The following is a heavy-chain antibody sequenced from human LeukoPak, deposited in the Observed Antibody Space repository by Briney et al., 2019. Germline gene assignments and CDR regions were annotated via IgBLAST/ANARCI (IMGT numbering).Heavy chain of an antibody. V-gene: IGHV4-34*01. CDR3: ASHNQYYYGSGSFDY. CDR2: INHSGST. CDR1: GGSFSGYY. D-gene: IGHD3-10*01. Sequence: SETLSLTCAVYGGSFSGYYWSWIRQPPGKGLEWIGEINHSGSTNYNPSLKSRVTISVDTSKNQFSLKLGSVTAADTAVYYCASHNQYYYGSGSFDYWGQGTLVTVSS. J-gene: IGHJ4*02.